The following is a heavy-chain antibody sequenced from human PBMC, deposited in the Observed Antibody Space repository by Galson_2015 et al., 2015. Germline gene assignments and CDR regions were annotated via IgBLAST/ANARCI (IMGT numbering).Heavy chain of an antibody. CDR3: ARDPEGSGGMDV. D-gene: IGHD3-10*01. CDR1: GFTVSSNY. V-gene: IGHV3-53*01. CDR2: IYSGGST. J-gene: IGHJ6*02. Sequence: SLRLSCAASGFTVSSNYMSWVRQAPGKGLEWVSVIYSGGSTYYADSVKGRFTISRDNSKNTLYLQMNSLRAEDTAVYYCARDPEGSGGMDVWGQGTTVTVSS.